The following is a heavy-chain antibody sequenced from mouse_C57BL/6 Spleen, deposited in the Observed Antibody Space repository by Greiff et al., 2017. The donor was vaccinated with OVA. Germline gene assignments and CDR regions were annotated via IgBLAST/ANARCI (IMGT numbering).Heavy chain of an antibody. CDR1: GYTFTSYG. J-gene: IGHJ2*01. V-gene: IGHV1-81*01. Sequence: VKLQESGAELARPGASVKLSCKASGYTFTSYGISWVKQRTGQGLEWIGEIYPRSGNTYYNEKFKGKATLTADKSSSTAYMELRSLTSEDSAVYFCALGLLDYWGQGTTLTVSS. D-gene: IGHD4-1*01. CDR2: IYPRSGNT. CDR3: ALGLLDY.